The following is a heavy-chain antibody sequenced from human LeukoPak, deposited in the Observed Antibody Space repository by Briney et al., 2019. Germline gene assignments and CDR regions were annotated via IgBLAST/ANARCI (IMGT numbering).Heavy chain of an antibody. J-gene: IGHJ5*02. D-gene: IGHD1-20*01. CDR3: ASSNWNDVGWFDP. V-gene: IGHV4-30-4*08. CDR1: GGSISSGDYY. Sequence: PSETLSLTCTVSGGSISSGDYYWSWIRQPPGKGLEGIGYIYYSGSTYYNPSLKSRVTISVDTSKNQFSLQMSSVTAADTAVYYCASSNWNDVGWFDPWGQGTLVTVSS. CDR2: IYYSGST.